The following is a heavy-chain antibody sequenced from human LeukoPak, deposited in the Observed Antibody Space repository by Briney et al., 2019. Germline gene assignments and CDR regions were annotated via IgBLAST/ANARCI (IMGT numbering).Heavy chain of an antibody. Sequence: ASVKVSCKASGYTFTSYDINWVRQATGQGLEWMGWMNPNSGNTGYAQKFQGRVTMTRDTSISTAYMELSRLRSDDTAVYYCARVRRAFDIWGQGTMVTVSS. J-gene: IGHJ3*02. CDR1: GYTFTSYD. V-gene: IGHV1-8*01. CDR3: ARVRRAFDI. CDR2: MNPNSGNT.